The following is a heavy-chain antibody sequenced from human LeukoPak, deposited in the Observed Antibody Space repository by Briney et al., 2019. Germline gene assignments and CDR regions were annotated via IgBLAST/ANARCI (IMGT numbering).Heavy chain of an antibody. D-gene: IGHD6-13*01. V-gene: IGHV4-34*01. CDR1: GGSFSGYY. J-gene: IGHJ4*02. Sequence: SETLSLTCAVYGGSFSGYYWSWIRQPPGKGREWIGEINHSGSTNYNPSLKSRVTISVDTSKNQFSLKLSSVTAADTAVYYCARARSGSSSWYGKNTRGKFDYWGQGTLVTVSS. CDR3: ARARSGSSSWYGKNTRGKFDY. CDR2: INHSGST.